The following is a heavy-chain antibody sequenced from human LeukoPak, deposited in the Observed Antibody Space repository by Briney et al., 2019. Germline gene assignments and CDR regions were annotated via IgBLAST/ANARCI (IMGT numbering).Heavy chain of an antibody. D-gene: IGHD2-2*01. Sequence: SVKVSCKVSGYTLTELSMHWVRQAPGQGLEWMGGIIPIFGTANYAQKFQGRVTITADESTSTAYMELSSLRSEDTAVYYCAREPFLGYCSSTSCRYGMDVWGQGTTVTVSS. V-gene: IGHV1-69*13. J-gene: IGHJ6*02. CDR3: AREPFLGYCSSTSCRYGMDV. CDR1: GYTLTELS. CDR2: IIPIFGTA.